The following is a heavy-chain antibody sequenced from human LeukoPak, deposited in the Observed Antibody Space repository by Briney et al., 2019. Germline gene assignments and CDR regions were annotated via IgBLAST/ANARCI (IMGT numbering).Heavy chain of an antibody. V-gene: IGHV3-23*01. CDR1: GFTFSDYV. CDR3: AKDSSMVRGDYDYFDY. D-gene: IGHD3-10*01. J-gene: IGHJ4*02. Sequence: PGGSLRLSCAASGFTFSDYVMGWVRQAPGKGLEWVSGISDSGGSTYYADSVKGRFTISRDNSKNTLYLQMNSLRAEDTAVYYCAKDSSMVRGDYDYFDYWGQGTPVTVS. CDR2: ISDSGGST.